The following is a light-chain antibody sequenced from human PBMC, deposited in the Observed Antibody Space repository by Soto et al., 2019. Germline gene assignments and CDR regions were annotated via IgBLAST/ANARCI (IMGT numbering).Light chain of an antibody. CDR3: TSYTSSSTYV. CDR1: SSDVGAYDY. J-gene: IGLJ1*01. V-gene: IGLV2-14*01. CDR2: EVI. Sequence: QSVLTQPASVSGSPGQSITISCTGTSSDVGAYDYVSWYQQHPGKVPKFMIYEVINRPSGVSHRFSGSKSGNTASLTISGLQADDEADYYCTSYTSSSTYVFGAGTKVNV.